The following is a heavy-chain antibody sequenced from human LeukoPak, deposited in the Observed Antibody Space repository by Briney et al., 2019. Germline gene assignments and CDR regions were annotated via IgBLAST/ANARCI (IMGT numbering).Heavy chain of an antibody. CDR1: GGSISSSSYY. J-gene: IGHJ4*02. CDR3: ASGGYSYGFDY. Sequence: SETLSLTCTVSGGSISSSSYYWGWIRQPPGKGLEWIGSIYHNGNTYYSPSLKSRVTISVDRSKNQLSLKLSSVTAADTAMYYCASGGYSYGFDYWGQGTLVTVSS. D-gene: IGHD5-18*01. CDR2: IYHNGNT. V-gene: IGHV4-39*07.